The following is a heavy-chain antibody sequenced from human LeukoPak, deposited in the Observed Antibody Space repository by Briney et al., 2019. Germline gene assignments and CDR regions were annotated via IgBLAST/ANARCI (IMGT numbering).Heavy chain of an antibody. CDR3: AKNLRDSSGYYPNTRSDY. CDR2: IRYDGSNK. V-gene: IGHV3-30*02. CDR1: GFTFSSYG. D-gene: IGHD3-22*01. Sequence: GGSLRLSCAASGFTFSSYGMHWVRQAPGKGLEWVAFIRYDGSNKYYADSVKGRFTISRDNSKNTLYLQMNSLRAEDAAVYYCAKNLRDSSGYYPNTRSDYWGQGTLVTVSS. J-gene: IGHJ4*02.